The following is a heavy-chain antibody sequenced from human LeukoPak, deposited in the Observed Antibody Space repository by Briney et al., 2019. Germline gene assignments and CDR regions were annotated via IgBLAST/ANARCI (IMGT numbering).Heavy chain of an antibody. CDR3: ARDLDTYYGMDA. J-gene: IGHJ6*02. Sequence: GGSRRLSCAASGFTFSTYSMNWVRQAPGKGLEWVSYISSRSSTIYYVDSVKGRFTISRDNAKNSLYLQMNSLRAEDTAVYYCARDLDTYYGMDAWGQGTTVTVSS. CDR1: GFTFSTYS. D-gene: IGHD5-18*01. CDR2: ISSRSSTI. V-gene: IGHV3-48*01.